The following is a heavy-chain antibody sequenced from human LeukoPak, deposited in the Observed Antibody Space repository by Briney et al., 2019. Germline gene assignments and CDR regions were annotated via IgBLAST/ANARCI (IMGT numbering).Heavy chain of an antibody. J-gene: IGHJ3*01. CDR1: GFIIRDAA. CDR3: ARDIDLST. Sequence: GGSLRLSCAASGFIIRDAARSWVRQAPGQGLEWVSIISSSGLNTYYAYSVKRRFITSRDNSKNTVSLQINTLTAEDTAICYCARDIDLSTWGLGTLVTVSS. CDR2: ISSSGLNT. D-gene: IGHD5-12*01. V-gene: IGHV3-23*01.